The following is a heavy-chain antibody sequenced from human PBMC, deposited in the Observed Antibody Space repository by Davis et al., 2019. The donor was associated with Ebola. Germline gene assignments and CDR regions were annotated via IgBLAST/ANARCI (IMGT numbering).Heavy chain of an antibody. V-gene: IGHV4-4*07. Sequence: PGGSLRLSCTVSGGSISSYYWSWIRQPAGKGLEWIGRIYTSGSTNYNPSLKSRVTMSVDTSKNQFSLKLSSLTAADTAVYYCAREGGGWYHRLDYWGQGTPVTVSS. CDR1: GGSISSYY. J-gene: IGHJ4*02. CDR2: IYTSGST. D-gene: IGHD6-19*01. CDR3: AREGGGWYHRLDY.